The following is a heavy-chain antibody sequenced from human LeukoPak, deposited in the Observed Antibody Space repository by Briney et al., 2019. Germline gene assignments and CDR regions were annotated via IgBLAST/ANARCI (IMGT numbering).Heavy chain of an antibody. CDR1: GFTINNYN. V-gene: IGHV3-48*02. Sequence: PGGSLRPSCATSGFTINNYNMNWVRQAPGKGLEWVSYISSSSSTIYYADSVKGRFTISRDNAKNSLYLQMNSLRDEDTAVYYCARSGVWWPPYFFDYWGQGTLVTVSS. D-gene: IGHD1-26*01. J-gene: IGHJ4*02. CDR2: ISSSSSTI. CDR3: ARSGVWWPPYFFDY.